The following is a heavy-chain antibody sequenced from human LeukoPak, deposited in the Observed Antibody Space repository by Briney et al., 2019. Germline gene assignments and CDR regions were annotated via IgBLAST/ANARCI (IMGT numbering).Heavy chain of an antibody. J-gene: IGHJ4*02. CDR3: ARGALYCSSASCSLDY. V-gene: IGHV3-74*01. D-gene: IGHD2-2*01. CDR2: INSDGGST. Sequence: PGGSLRLSCAASGFTFSNYWMHWVRQAPGKGLVWVSRINSDGGSTIYADSVKGRFTISRDNSKNTLYLQMNSLRAEDTAVYYCARGALYCSSASCSLDYWGQGTLVTVSS. CDR1: GFTFSNYW.